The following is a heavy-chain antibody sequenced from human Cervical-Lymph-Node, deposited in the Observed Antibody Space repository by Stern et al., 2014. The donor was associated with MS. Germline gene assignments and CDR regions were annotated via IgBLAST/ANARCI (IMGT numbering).Heavy chain of an antibody. D-gene: IGHD4-11*01. Sequence: DQLVESGGGVVRPGRSLRLSCVASGFTFSAYGMHWVRQAPGKGLEWVAIIRSDGSTKDNADSVKGRFTICRDNSKNTLYLQMTSLRPDDTAVYYCARDRRTTKFFDFWGQGARVTVAS. CDR3: ARDRRTTKFFDF. V-gene: IGHV3-33*08. J-gene: IGHJ4*02. CDR2: IRSDGSTK. CDR1: GFTFSAYG.